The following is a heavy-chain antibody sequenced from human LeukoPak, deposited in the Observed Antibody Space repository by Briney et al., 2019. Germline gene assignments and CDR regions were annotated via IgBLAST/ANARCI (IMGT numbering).Heavy chain of an antibody. J-gene: IGHJ3*02. D-gene: IGHD3-3*01. V-gene: IGHV1-8*03. CDR2: MNPNSGNT. CDR1: GYTFTSYD. CDR3: ERGRTMEHYDFWMVPHDALDI. Sequence: ASVKVSCKASGYTFTSYDINWVRQATGQGLEWMGWMNPNSGNTGYAQKFQGRVTITRNTSISTAYMELSSLRSEDTAVYYCERGRTMEHYDFWMVPHDALDIWGQGTMVTVSS.